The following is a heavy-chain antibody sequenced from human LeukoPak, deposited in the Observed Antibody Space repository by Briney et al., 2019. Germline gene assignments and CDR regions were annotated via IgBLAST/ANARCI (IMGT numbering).Heavy chain of an antibody. CDR2: VNSDGSST. V-gene: IGHV3-74*01. Sequence: GGSLRLSCAASGFTFSSFWMHWVRQAPGKGLVWVSRVNSDGSSTTYADSVKGRFTISRDNAKNTLYLQMNSLRAEDTAVYYCASLFLCYGCSSSSHNFNIWGQGTMVTVSS. J-gene: IGHJ3*02. D-gene: IGHD6-6*01. CDR1: GFTFSSFW. CDR3: ASLFLCYGCSSSSHNFNI.